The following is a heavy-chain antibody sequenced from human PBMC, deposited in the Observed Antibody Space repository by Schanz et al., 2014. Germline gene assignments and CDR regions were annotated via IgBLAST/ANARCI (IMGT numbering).Heavy chain of an antibody. CDR2: IRPLVAEG. J-gene: IGHJ4*02. D-gene: IGHD4-17*01. Sequence: QVQLVQSGSELKKPGASVKVSCKVSGFAFSGYYIHWVRQAPGQGLEWMGRIRPLVAEGHYAEKFKGRVTITADKSADTSYMELSSLTSEDTAVYYCARELRLEYYFDYWGQGTQVTVSS. CDR3: ARELRLEYYFDY. CDR1: GFAFSGYY. V-gene: IGHV1-69*08.